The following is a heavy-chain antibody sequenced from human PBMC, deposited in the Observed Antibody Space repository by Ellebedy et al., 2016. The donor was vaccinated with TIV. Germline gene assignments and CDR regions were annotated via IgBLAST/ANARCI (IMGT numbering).Heavy chain of an antibody. CDR2: IYYTGTT. V-gene: IGHV4-61*05. Sequence: SETLSLTCTVSGDSIRTSSHYWGWIRQPPGKGLEWIGWIYYTGTTNYNPSLKSRVTISVDTSKNQFSLKLSSVTAADTAIYYCARHSNISYTVDCWGQGTLVTVSS. J-gene: IGHJ4*02. CDR1: GDSIRTSSHY. D-gene: IGHD6-13*01. CDR3: ARHSNISYTVDC.